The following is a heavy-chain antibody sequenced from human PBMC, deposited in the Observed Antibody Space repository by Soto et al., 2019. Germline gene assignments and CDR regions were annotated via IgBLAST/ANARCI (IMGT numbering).Heavy chain of an antibody. D-gene: IGHD3-10*01. CDR3: TGGTNAIRGVTMSLDAFDI. CDR1: GGSFSAHY. J-gene: IGHJ3*02. V-gene: IGHV4-34*01. Sequence: PSETLSLTCGLYGGSFSAHYWTWIRQSPGKGLEWIGEINHSGSTNYSPSLKSRLTISVDTSKNQFSLMLSSMPAADTAVYYCTGGTNAIRGVTMSLDAFDIWGQGTVVTVSS. CDR2: INHSGST.